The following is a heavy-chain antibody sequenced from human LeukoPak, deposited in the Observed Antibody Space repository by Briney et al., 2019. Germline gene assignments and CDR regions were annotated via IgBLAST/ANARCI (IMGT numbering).Heavy chain of an antibody. V-gene: IGHV5-51*01. CDR3: ARRTDRSFWYLDY. CDR2: IYPGDSNT. J-gene: IGHJ4*02. CDR1: GYSFTNYW. Sequence: GESLKISSKGSGYSFTNYWIGWVRQMPGKGLEWMGIIYPGDSNTRYSPSFQGQVTISADKSISTAYLQRSSLKASGTAMYYCARRTDRSFWYLDYWGQGTLVTVSS.